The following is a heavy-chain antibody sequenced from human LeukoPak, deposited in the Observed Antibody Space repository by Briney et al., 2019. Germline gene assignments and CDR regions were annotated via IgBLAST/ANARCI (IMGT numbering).Heavy chain of an antibody. CDR2: IIPIFGAT. V-gene: IGHV1-69*05. CDR3: ARVDSMVSTLGPIDT. CDR1: GGTFNSYG. D-gene: IGHD5/OR15-5a*01. J-gene: IGHJ5*02. Sequence: SVKVSCKASGGTFNSYGFSWVRQAPGQGLEWMGGIIPIFGATKYGHRFQGRLTITTDESTSTSYMELSSLRSEDTAVYYCARVDSMVSTLGPIDTWGQGTLVTVSS.